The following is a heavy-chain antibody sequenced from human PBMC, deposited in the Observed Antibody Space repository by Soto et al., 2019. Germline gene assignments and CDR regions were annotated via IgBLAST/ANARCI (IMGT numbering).Heavy chain of an antibody. CDR3: ARLGVATISDDSDY. J-gene: IGHJ4*02. V-gene: IGHV4-39*01. Sequence: SETLSLTCTVSGGSISSSSYYWGWIRQPPGKGLEWIGSIYYSGSTYYNPSLKSRVTISVDTSKNQFSLKLSSVTAADTAVYYCARLGVATISDDSDYWGQGTLVTVSS. D-gene: IGHD5-12*01. CDR1: GGSISSSSYY. CDR2: IYYSGST.